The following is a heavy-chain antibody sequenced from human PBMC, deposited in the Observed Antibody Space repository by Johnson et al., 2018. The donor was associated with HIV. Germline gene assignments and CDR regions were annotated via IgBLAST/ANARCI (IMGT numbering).Heavy chain of an antibody. D-gene: IGHD4-17*01. Sequence: QVQLVESGGGLVKPGGSLRLSCAASGFTFSSYAMHWVRQAPGKGLEWVSVIYSGGDTYYSDSVMGRFTISSDTSKNTLYLQMNSLRAEDTAVYYCARSMTTVTVAFDIWGQGTMVTVSS. CDR2: IYSGGDT. CDR3: ARSMTTVTVAFDI. J-gene: IGHJ3*02. V-gene: IGHV3-NL1*01. CDR1: GFTFSSYA.